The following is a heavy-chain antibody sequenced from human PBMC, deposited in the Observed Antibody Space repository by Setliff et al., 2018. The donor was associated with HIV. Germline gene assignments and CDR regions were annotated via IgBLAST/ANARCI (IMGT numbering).Heavy chain of an antibody. CDR3: ATRPRIAARPFDY. Sequence: SETLSLTCSVSGVSVGSGDYYWHWIRQHPEKALEWIGYIFHSGDTYYNPSLKSRISMAVDTSKNQFSLELTSLTAADTAVYYCATRPRIAARPFDYWGQGMLVTVSS. CDR2: IFHSGDT. CDR1: GVSVGSGDYY. V-gene: IGHV4-31*03. J-gene: IGHJ4*02. D-gene: IGHD6-6*01.